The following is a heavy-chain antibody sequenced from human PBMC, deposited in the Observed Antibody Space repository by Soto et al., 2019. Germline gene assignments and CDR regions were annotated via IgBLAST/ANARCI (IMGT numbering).Heavy chain of an antibody. J-gene: IGHJ4*02. Sequence: SVKVSCKASGGTFSRSAINWVRQAPGQGLEWMGGIVPLFGKANYAQKFQGRVTITADESTSTGYMELRSLTSEDTAVYYCARDGTVYDSSAYYYVHWGQGTLVTVSS. CDR1: GGTFSRSA. V-gene: IGHV1-69*13. D-gene: IGHD3-22*01. CDR3: ARDGTVYDSSAYYYVH. CDR2: IVPLFGKA.